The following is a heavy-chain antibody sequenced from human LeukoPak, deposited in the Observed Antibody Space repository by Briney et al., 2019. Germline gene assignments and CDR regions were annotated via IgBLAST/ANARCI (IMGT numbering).Heavy chain of an antibody. J-gene: IGHJ4*02. CDR1: RFTFSSYA. Sequence: GGSLRLSCAASRFTFSSYAMTWVRQAPGKGLEWVSALSGSGGTTYYADSVKGRFTISRDNSKNTLYLQMNSLRAEDTALYYCAKRHPTVTTFDCWGRGTLVTVSS. V-gene: IGHV3-23*01. D-gene: IGHD4-17*01. CDR3: AKRHPTVTTFDC. CDR2: LSGSGGTT.